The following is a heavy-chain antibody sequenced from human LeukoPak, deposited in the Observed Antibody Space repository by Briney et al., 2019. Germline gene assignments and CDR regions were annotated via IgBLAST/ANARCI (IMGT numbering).Heavy chain of an antibody. V-gene: IGHV4-31*03. CDR2: IYYSGST. Sequence: PPQTLSLTCTVSGGSISSGGYYWSWIRQHPGKGLEWIGYIYYSGSTYYNPSLKSRVTISVDTSKNQFSLKLSSVTAADTAVYYCARDRGSYSSSSGFDYWGQGTLVTVSS. J-gene: IGHJ4*02. CDR1: GGSISSGGYY. CDR3: ARDRGSYSSSSGFDY. D-gene: IGHD6-6*01.